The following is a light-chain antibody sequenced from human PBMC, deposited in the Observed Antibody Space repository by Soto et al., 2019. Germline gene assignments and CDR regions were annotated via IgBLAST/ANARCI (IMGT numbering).Light chain of an antibody. CDR3: QQYNEWPQT. CDR2: GAS. CDR1: QSVGNR. J-gene: IGKJ1*01. V-gene: IGKV3-15*01. Sequence: EIVMTQSPATLSVSPGERASLSCRASQSVGNRLAWYQQKPGQAPRLLIYGASTRATGIPARISGSGSGTEFTLTISSLQSEDFAVYYCQQYNEWPQTFGQGTKVDIK.